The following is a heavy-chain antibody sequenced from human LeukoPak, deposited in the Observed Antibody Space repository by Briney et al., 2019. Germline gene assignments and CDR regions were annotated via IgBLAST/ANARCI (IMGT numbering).Heavy chain of an antibody. CDR2: IYYSGST. CDR1: GGSISSYY. CDR3: ARVYSSSWYGSYFDY. V-gene: IGHV4-59*01. Sequence: SETLSLTCTVSGGSISSYYWSWIRQPPGKGLEWIGYIYYSGSTNYNPSLKSRVTMSVDTSKNQFSLRLSSVTAADTAVYYCARVYSSSWYGSYFDYWGQGALVTVSS. D-gene: IGHD6-13*01. J-gene: IGHJ4*02.